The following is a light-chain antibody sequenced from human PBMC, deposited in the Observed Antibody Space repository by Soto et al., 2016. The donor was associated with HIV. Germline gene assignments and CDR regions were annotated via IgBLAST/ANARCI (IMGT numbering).Light chain of an antibody. J-gene: IGKJ1*01. CDR1: QGISNS. CDR3: QQYYSTPWT. CDR2: AAS. Sequence: DIQMTQSPSSLSASVGDRVTITCRASQGISNSLAWYQQKPGKAPKLLLYAASRLESGVPSRFSGSGSGTDYTLTISSLQPEDFATYYCQQYYSTPWTFGQGDQGGNQT. V-gene: IGKV1-NL1*01.